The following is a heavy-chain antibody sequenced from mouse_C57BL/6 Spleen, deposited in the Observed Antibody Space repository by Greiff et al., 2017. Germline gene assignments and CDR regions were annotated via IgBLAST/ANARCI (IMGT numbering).Heavy chain of an antibody. CDR1: GYTFTSYW. CDR3: ARWNGDY. J-gene: IGHJ4*01. V-gene: IGHV1-69*01. CDR2: IDPSDSYT. Sequence: QVQLKESGAELVMPGASVKLSCKASGYTFTSYWMHWVKQRPGQGLEWIGEIDPSDSYTNYNQKFKGKSTLTVDQSSSTAYMQLSSLTSEDSAVYYCARWNGDYWGQGTSVTVSS.